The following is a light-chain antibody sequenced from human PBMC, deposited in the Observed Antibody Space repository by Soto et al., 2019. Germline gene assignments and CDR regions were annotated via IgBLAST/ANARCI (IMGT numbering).Light chain of an antibody. CDR2: EVT. CDR3: SSYGGFNNVL. J-gene: IGLJ2*01. CDR1: SSDVGGYNY. Sequence: QSALTQPPSASGSPGQSVIISCTGTSSDVGGYNYVSWYQQHPGKAPKLIIYEVTKRPSGVPYRFSGSKSGNTASLTVSGLQTEDEADDYCSSYGGFNNVLFGGGTKLTVL. V-gene: IGLV2-8*01.